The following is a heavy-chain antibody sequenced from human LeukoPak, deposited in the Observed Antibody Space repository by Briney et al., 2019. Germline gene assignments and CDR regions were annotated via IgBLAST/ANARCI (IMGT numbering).Heavy chain of an antibody. CDR3: ASRYGEAPLIDY. J-gene: IGHJ4*02. D-gene: IGHD5-18*01. V-gene: IGHV1-69*13. Sequence: SVKVSCKASGGTFSSYAISWVRQAPGQGLEWMGGIIPIFGTANYAQKFQGRVTITADESTSTAYMELSSLRSEDTAVYYCASRYGEAPLIDYWGQGTLVTVSS. CDR2: IIPIFGTA. CDR1: GGTFSSYA.